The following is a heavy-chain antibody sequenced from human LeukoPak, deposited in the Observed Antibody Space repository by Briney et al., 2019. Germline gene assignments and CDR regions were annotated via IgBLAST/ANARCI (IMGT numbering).Heavy chain of an antibody. CDR1: GYTFTSYD. CDR2: MNPNSGNT. V-gene: IGHV1-8*03. J-gene: IGHJ6*03. D-gene: IGHD3-10*01. CDR3: ARRITMVRGAFRYYYYMDV. Sequence: ASVKVSCKASGYTFTSYDINWVRQATGQGLEWMGWMNPNSGNTGYAQKFQGRVTITRNTSISTAYMELSSLRSEDTAVYYCARRITMVRGAFRYYYYMDVWGKGTTVTVSS.